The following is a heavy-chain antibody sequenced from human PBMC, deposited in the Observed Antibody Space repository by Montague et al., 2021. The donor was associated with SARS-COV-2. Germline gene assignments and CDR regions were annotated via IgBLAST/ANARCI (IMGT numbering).Heavy chain of an antibody. D-gene: IGHD6-19*01. CDR3: ARDHAYSTGSIDY. V-gene: IGHV3-30-3*01. CDR1: GFTFSSYA. J-gene: IGHJ4*02. CDR2: ISYDGSNK. Sequence: SLRLSCAASGFTFSSYAMHWVRQAPGKGLEWVAVISYDGSNKYYADSVKGRFTISRDNSKNTLYLQMNSLRAEDTALYYCARDHAYSTGSIDYWGQGTLVTVSS.